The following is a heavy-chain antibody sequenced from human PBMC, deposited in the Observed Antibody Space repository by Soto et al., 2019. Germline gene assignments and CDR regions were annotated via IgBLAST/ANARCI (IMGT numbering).Heavy chain of an antibody. J-gene: IGHJ4*02. D-gene: IGHD3-16*02. CDR3: AKTTATYYYGSLTVIRLGELSLLTEALYESDY. CDR1: GFTFSSYA. CDR2: ISGSGGST. Sequence: PGGSLRLSCAASGFTFSSYAMSWVRQAPGKGLEWVSAISGSGGSTYYADSVKGRFTISRDNSKNTLYLQMNSLRAEDTAVYYCAKTTATYYYGSLTVIRLGELSLLTEALYESDYWGQGTLVTVSS. V-gene: IGHV3-23*01.